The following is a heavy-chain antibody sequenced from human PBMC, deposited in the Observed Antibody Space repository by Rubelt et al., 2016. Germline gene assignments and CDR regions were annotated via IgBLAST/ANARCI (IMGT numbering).Heavy chain of an antibody. CDR1: GYTFTGYY. CDR3: ARGPAYTF. Sequence: QVQLVQSGAEVKKPGASVKVSCKASGYTFTGYYMHWVRQAPGQGLEWMGRINPNSGGINYAQKFQGGVTRTRNTSISTAYMELSSLRSEDTAVYYCARGPAYTFWGQGTLVTVAS. J-gene: IGHJ4*02. V-gene: IGHV1-2*06. D-gene: IGHD2-2*02. CDR2: INPNSGGI.